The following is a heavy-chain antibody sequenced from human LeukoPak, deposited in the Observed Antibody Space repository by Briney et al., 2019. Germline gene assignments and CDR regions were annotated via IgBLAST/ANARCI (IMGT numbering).Heavy chain of an antibody. CDR1: GFTLNNAW. D-gene: IGHD6-19*01. Sequence: GGPLRLSCAASGFTLNNAWMSWVRQAPGKGLEWLGRIKRETDGGTIDYAAPVKGRFTISRDDSRNTLYLQMDSLRAEDTAVYYCVSALVAGTTHWGQGTLVTVSS. V-gene: IGHV3-15*01. J-gene: IGHJ4*02. CDR2: IKRETDGGTI. CDR3: VSALVAGTTH.